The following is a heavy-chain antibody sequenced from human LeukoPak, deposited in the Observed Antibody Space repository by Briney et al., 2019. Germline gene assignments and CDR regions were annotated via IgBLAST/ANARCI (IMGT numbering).Heavy chain of an antibody. D-gene: IGHD3-10*01. CDR3: ARAYYYGSGSYAFDI. J-gene: IGHJ3*02. CDR1: GGSFSGYY. CDR2: INHSGST. V-gene: IGHV4-34*01. Sequence: SETLSLTCAVYGGSFSGYYWSWIRQPPGKGLEWIGEINHSGSTNYNPSLKSRVTISVDTSKNQFSLKLSSVTAADTAVYYCARAYYYGSGSYAFDIWGQGTMVTVSS.